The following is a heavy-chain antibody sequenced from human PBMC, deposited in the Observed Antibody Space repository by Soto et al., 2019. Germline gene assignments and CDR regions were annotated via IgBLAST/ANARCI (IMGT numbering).Heavy chain of an antibody. V-gene: IGHV3-21*01. J-gene: IGHJ5*02. CDR2: ISSSSSYI. D-gene: IGHD3-10*01. CDR3: ARDRGYGSGSPNWFDP. Sequence: EVQLVESGGGLVKPGGSLRLSCAASGFTFSSYSMNWVRQAPGKGLEWVSSISSSSSYIYYADSVKGRFTISRDNAKNSLYLQMNSLRAGDTAVYYCARDRGYGSGSPNWFDPWGQGTLVTVSS. CDR1: GFTFSSYS.